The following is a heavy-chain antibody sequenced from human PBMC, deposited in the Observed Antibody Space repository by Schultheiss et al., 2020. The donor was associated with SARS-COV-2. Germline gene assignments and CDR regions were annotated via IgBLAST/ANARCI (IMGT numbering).Heavy chain of an antibody. CDR1: GGSISSYY. CDR2: IYYSGST. J-gene: IGHJ4*02. CDR3: ARGRLGYLSLQYYFDY. V-gene: IGHV4-59*12. D-gene: IGHD3-16*02. Sequence: SETLSLTCTVSGGSISSYYWSWIRQPAGKGLEWIGYIYYSGSTNYNPSLKSRVTMSVDTSKNQFSLKLSSVTAADTAVYYCARGRLGYLSLQYYFDYWGQGALVTVSS.